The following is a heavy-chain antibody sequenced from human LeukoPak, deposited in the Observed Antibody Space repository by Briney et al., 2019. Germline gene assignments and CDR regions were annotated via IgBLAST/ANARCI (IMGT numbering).Heavy chain of an antibody. J-gene: IGHJ6*02. Sequence: GGSLRLSCAASGFTFSSYWMSWFRQAPGKGLEWVANIKQDGSEKYYVDSVKGRFTISRDNAKNSLYLQMNSLKAEDTAVYYCARLLKLFQYYYYGMDVWGQGTTVTVSS. CDR1: GFTFSSYW. CDR2: IKQDGSEK. V-gene: IGHV3-7*01. CDR3: ARLLKLFQYYYYGMDV. D-gene: IGHD2-15*01.